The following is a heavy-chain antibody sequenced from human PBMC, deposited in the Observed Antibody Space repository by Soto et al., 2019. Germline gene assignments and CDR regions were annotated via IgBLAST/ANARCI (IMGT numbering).Heavy chain of an antibody. CDR2: ISAYNGNT. Sequence: GASVKVSCKACGYTFYSYGISWVRQAPGQGLEWMGWISAYNGNTNYAQKLQGRVTMTTDTSTSTAYIELRSLRSDDTAVYYCVRVEEYYDNLTGYFGPSYFDYWGQGTLVTVSS. D-gene: IGHD3-9*01. CDR3: VRVEEYYDNLTGYFGPSYFDY. CDR1: GYTFYSYG. V-gene: IGHV1-18*01. J-gene: IGHJ4*02.